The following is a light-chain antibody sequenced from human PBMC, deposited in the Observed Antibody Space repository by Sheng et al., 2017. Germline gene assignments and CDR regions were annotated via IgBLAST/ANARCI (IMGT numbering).Light chain of an antibody. CDR2: AAS. CDR1: QSISTN. CDR3: QQYNNWRT. J-gene: IGKJ1*01. Sequence: EIVMTQSPATLSVSPGERATLSCRASQSISTNLAWYQQKPGQAPRLLIYAASIRATGFPARFSGSGSGKEFTLTISSLQSEDFAVYYCQQYNNWRTFGQGPR. V-gene: IGKV3-15*01.